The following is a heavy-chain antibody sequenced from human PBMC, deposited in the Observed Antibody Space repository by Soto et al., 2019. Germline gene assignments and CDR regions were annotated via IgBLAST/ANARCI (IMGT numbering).Heavy chain of an antibody. CDR2: IYYSGST. V-gene: IGHV4-30-4*01. D-gene: IGHD1-1*01. CDR1: GGSISSGDYY. CDR3: ARVARNIKGYFDY. J-gene: IGHJ4*02. Sequence: QVQLQESGPGLVKPSQTLSLTCTVSGGSISSGDYYWSWIRQPPGKGLEWIGYIYYSGSTYYNPSLKSRVTIPVYTSKNQFSLKLSSVTAADKAVYYCARVARNIKGYFDYWGQGTLVTVSS.